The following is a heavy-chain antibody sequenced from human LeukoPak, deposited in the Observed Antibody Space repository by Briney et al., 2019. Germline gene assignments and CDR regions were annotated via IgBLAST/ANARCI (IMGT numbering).Heavy chain of an antibody. CDR3: AREDYDSSGYYYVEGSWFDP. V-gene: IGHV3-30*04. Sequence: GGSLRLSCAASGFTFSSYDMDWVRQAPGKRLEWVAVISSDGSNKYFADSVKGRFTISRDNSKNTLYLQMNSLRAEDTAVYYCAREDYDSSGYYYVEGSWFDPWGQGTLVTVSS. CDR1: GFTFSSYD. D-gene: IGHD3-22*01. J-gene: IGHJ5*02. CDR2: ISSDGSNK.